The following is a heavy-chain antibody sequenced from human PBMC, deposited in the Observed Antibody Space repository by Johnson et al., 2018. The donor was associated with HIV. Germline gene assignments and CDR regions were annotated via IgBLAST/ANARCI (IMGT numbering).Heavy chain of an antibody. CDR1: GFTVSSNY. CDR3: ARGRELSAFDI. V-gene: IGHV3-53*01. Sequence: VQLVESGGGLIQPGGSLRLSCAASGFTVSSNYMSWVRQAPGKGLEWVSVIYSGGSTYYADSRKGRFTISRDNSKNTLYLQMNSLRAGDTAVYFCARGRELSAFDIWGRGTMVTVSS. CDR2: IYSGGST. D-gene: IGHD2/OR15-2a*01. J-gene: IGHJ3*02.